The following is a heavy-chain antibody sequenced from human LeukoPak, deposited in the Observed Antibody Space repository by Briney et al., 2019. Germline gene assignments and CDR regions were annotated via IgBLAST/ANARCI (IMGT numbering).Heavy chain of an antibody. V-gene: IGHV4-4*02. D-gene: IGHD4-17*01. Sequence: SGTLSLTCAVSGGSISSSNWWSWVRQPPGKGLEWIGEIYHSGSTNYNPSLKSRVTISVDKSKNQISLKLSSVTAADTAVYYCARAGDYVVYYFDYWGQGTLVTVSS. CDR3: ARAGDYVVYYFDY. J-gene: IGHJ4*02. CDR1: GGSISSSNW. CDR2: IYHSGST.